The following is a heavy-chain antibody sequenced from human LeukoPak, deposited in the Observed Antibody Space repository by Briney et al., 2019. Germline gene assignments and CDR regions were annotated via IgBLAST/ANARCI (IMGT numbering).Heavy chain of an antibody. CDR3: ARDRSEMATTRTFDY. D-gene: IGHD5-24*01. J-gene: IGHJ4*02. CDR1: GGTFSSYA. V-gene: IGHV1-69*05. CDR2: IIPIFGTA. Sequence: SVKVSCKASGGTFSSYAISWVRQPPGQGLAWMGGIIPIFGTANYAQKFQGRVTITTDESTSTADMELSSLRSEDTAVYYCARDRSEMATTRTFDYWGQGTLVTVSS.